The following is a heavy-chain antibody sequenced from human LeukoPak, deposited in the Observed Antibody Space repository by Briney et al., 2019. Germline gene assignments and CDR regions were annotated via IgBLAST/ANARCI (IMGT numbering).Heavy chain of an antibody. CDR2: IYYSGST. Sequence: PSETLSLTCTVSGGSISSYYWSWVRQPPGKGLEWIGYIYYSGSTNYNPSLKSRVTISVDTSKNQFSLKLSSVTAAGTAVYYCARNYYDSSGYYFPWGQGTLVTVSS. D-gene: IGHD3-22*01. V-gene: IGHV4-59*01. J-gene: IGHJ5*02. CDR1: GGSISSYY. CDR3: ARNYYDSSGYYFP.